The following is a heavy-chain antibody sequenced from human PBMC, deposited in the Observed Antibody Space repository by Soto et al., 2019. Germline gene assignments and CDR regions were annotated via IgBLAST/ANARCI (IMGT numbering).Heavy chain of an antibody. CDR1: GFTFSNAW. J-gene: IGHJ6*02. CDR2: IKSKTDGGTT. Sequence: EVQLVESGGGLVKPGGSLRLSCAASGFTFSNAWMNWVRQAPGKGLEWVGRIKSKTDGGTTDYAAPVKGRFTISRDDSKXXLXLXXNSLKTEDTAVYYCVSTYYDLWGGYPYYYYYGMDVWGQGTTVTVSS. V-gene: IGHV3-15*07. CDR3: VSTYYDLWGGYPYYYYYGMDV. D-gene: IGHD3-3*01.